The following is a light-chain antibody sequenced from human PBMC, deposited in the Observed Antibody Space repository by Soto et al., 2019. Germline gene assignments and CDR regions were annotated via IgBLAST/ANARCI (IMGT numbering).Light chain of an antibody. CDR1: HGIGTA. CDR2: GAS. J-gene: IGKJ4*01. V-gene: IGKV3-15*01. Sequence: EIVMTQSPATLSVSPGEGATLSCRASHGIGTALAWYQQKPDQTPRLLMYGASIRATGVPARFSGSASGTEFTLTITSLQSEDFAVYYCQHYSDWPLTFGGGTKVESK. CDR3: QHYSDWPLT.